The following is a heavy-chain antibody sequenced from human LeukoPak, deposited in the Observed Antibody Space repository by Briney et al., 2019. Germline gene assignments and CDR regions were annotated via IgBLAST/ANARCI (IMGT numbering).Heavy chain of an antibody. CDR2: ISGYNGNT. V-gene: IGHV1-18*01. CDR3: ARDSGSYYARAFDI. Sequence: ASVKVSCKASGYTFTTYNINWVRQAPGQGLEWMGWISGYNGNTNYAQKLQGRVTMTTDTSTSTAYMELRSLRSDDTAVYYCARDSGSYYARAFDIWGQGTMVTVSS. J-gene: IGHJ3*02. D-gene: IGHD1-26*01. CDR1: GYTFTTYN.